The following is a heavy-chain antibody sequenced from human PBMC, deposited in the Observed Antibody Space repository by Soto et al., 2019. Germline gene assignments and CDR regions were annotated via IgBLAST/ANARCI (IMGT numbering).Heavy chain of an antibody. CDR1: GGSISSYY. Sequence: SETLSLTCTVSGGSISSYYWSWIRQPAGKGLEWIGRIYTSGSTNYNPSLKSRVTMSVDTSKNQFSLKLSSVTAADTAVYYCARDKELELRYYYYGMDVWGQGTTVTVSS. D-gene: IGHD1-7*01. CDR3: ARDKELELRYYYYGMDV. J-gene: IGHJ6*02. V-gene: IGHV4-4*07. CDR2: IYTSGST.